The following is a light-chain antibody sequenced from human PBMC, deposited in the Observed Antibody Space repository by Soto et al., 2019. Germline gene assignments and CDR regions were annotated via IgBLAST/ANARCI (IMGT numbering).Light chain of an antibody. CDR1: QGISRS. J-gene: IGKJ1*01. CDR2: KAS. Sequence: DIQMTQSPSSVSASVGDRSTISCQASQGISRSLAWYQQKPGKAPKLLIYKASSLESGVPSRFSGSGSGTEFTLTISSLQPDDFATYYCQQYNSYPWTFGQGTKVDIK. V-gene: IGKV1-5*03. CDR3: QQYNSYPWT.